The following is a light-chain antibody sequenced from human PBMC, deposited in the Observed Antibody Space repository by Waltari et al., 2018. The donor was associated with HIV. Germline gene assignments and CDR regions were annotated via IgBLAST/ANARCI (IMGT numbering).Light chain of an antibody. Sequence: QSALTQPPSVSGSPGQSLAISCTGTSSNVGRYDRVSWYHPPPGTSPTLLVYEVSNRPSGVPGRFAGSKSGNTASLTISGLQPEDEADYYCSSFTTSGTWVFGGGTKLTVL. CDR2: EVS. V-gene: IGLV2-18*02. CDR3: SSFTTSGTWV. CDR1: SSNVGRYDR. J-gene: IGLJ3*02.